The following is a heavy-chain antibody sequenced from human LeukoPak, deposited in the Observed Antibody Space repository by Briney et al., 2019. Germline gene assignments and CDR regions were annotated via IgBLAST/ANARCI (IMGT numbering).Heavy chain of an antibody. J-gene: IGHJ4*02. D-gene: IGHD5-18*01. CDR1: GGSISSYY. Sequence: PSETLSLTCTVSGGSISSYYWSWIRQPPGKGLEWIGYIYYSGSTNYNPSLKSRVTISVDTSKNQFSLKLSSVTAADTAVYYCARLPEGYKGAHEDYWGQGTLVTVSS. V-gene: IGHV4-59*12. CDR2: IYYSGST. CDR3: ARLPEGYKGAHEDY.